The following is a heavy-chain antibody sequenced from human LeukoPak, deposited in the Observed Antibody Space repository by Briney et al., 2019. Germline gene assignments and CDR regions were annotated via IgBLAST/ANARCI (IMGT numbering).Heavy chain of an antibody. Sequence: PSETLSLTCTVSGYSISSGYYWGWIRQPPGKGLEWIGSIYHSGSTYYNPSLKSRVTISVDTSKNQFSLKLSSVTAADTAVYYCARRVGVALDYWGQGTLVTVSS. CDR1: GYSISSGYY. J-gene: IGHJ4*02. CDR3: ARRVGVALDY. V-gene: IGHV4-38-2*02. D-gene: IGHD2-21*01. CDR2: IYHSGST.